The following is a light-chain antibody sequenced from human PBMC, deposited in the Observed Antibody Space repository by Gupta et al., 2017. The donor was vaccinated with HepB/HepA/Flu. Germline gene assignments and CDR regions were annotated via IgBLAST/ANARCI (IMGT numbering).Light chain of an antibody. V-gene: IGKV3-15*01. CDR2: GAS. CDR1: QSVSSN. CDR3: QQDNNWPRT. Sequence: IVMTQSPATLSVSPGERATLSCRASQSVSSNLAWYQQKPGQAPRLLIYGASTRATGIPVRFSGSGSGTEFTLTITSLQSEDFAVYYCQQDNNWPRTFGQGTNVEIK. J-gene: IGKJ1*01.